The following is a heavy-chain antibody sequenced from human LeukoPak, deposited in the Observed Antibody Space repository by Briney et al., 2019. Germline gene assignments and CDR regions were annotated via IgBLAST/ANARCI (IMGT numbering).Heavy chain of an antibody. J-gene: IGHJ4*02. V-gene: IGHV3-23*01. D-gene: IGHD2-15*01. Sequence: GGSLRLSCAASGFTFSSYGMSWVRQAPGKGLEWVSAISGSGGSTYYADSVKGRFTISRDNSKNTLYLQMNSLRAEDTAVYYCAKDYCSGGSCYSDYWGQGTLVTVSS. CDR1: GFTFSSYG. CDR3: AKDYCSGGSCYSDY. CDR2: ISGSGGST.